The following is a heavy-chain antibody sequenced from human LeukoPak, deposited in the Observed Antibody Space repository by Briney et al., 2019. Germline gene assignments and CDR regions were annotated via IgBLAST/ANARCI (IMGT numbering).Heavy chain of an antibody. CDR1: GFTFSSYW. D-gene: IGHD6-19*01. Sequence: PGGSLRLSCAASGFTFSSYWMSWVRQAPGKGLEWVANIKQDGSEKYYVDSVKGRFTISRDNAKNSLYLQMNSLRVEDTAVYYCARDGGWYGGGNFDYWGQGTLVTVSS. V-gene: IGHV3-7*01. CDR3: ARDGGWYGGGNFDY. CDR2: IKQDGSEK. J-gene: IGHJ4*02.